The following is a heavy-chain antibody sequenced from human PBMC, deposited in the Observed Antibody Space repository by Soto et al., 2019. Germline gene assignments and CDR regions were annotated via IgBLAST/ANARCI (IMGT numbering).Heavy chain of an antibody. V-gene: IGHV1-18*01. CDR3: TRGVSGAVGNYNYSYMDV. CDR2: ISAYNGNT. Sequence: ASVKVSCKASGYTFTSYGISWVRQAPGQGLEWMGWISAYNGNTNYAQKLQGRVTMTTDTSTSTAYMELRSLRSENTAMYYSTRGVSGAVGNYNYSYMDVWGKGTTVTVSS. CDR1: GYTFTSYG. J-gene: IGHJ6*03. D-gene: IGHD3-16*01.